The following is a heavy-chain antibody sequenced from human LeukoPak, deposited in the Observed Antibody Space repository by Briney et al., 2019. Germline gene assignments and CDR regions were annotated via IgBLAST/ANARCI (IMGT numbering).Heavy chain of an antibody. CDR2: IIPIFGTA. CDR3: ATWTGRGYLFDY. J-gene: IGHJ4*02. D-gene: IGHD3/OR15-3a*01. CDR1: GGTFSSYA. V-gene: IGHV1-69*05. Sequence: PSVKVSCKASGGTFSSYAISWVRQAPGQGLEWMGGIIPIFGTANYAQKFRGRVTITTDESTSTAYMELSSLRSEDTAVYYCATWTGRGYLFDYWGQGTLVTVSS.